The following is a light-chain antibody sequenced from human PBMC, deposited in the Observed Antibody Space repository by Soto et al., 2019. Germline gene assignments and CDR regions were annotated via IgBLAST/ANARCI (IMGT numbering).Light chain of an antibody. CDR3: CSYAGSSTYV. V-gene: IGLV2-23*01. CDR2: EGS. Sequence: QSAMTQPASVSGSPGQSITISCTGTSSDVGSYNFVSWYQQRPGKAPKLVIYEGSERPSGVSDRFSGSKSGNTASLTISGLQSEDESVYYCCSYAGSSTYVFGTGTKLTVL. J-gene: IGLJ1*01. CDR1: SSDVGSYNF.